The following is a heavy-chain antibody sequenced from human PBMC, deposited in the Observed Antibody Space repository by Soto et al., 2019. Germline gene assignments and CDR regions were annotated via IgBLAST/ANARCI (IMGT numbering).Heavy chain of an antibody. Sequence: GGSLRLSCAASGFTFSSYAMSWVRQAPGKGLEWVSAISGSGGSTYYADSVKGRFTISRDNSKNTLYLQMNSLRAEDTAVYYCAKADLQYQLLNWFDPWGQGTLVTVSS. CDR2: ISGSGGST. CDR3: AKADLQYQLLNWFDP. CDR1: GFTFSSYA. J-gene: IGHJ5*02. V-gene: IGHV3-23*01. D-gene: IGHD2-2*01.